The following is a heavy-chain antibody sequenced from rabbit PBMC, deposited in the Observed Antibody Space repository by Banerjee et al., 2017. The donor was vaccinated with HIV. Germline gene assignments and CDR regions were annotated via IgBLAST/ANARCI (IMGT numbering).Heavy chain of an antibody. V-gene: IGHV1S40*01. CDR2: IYGSSSGST. CDR1: GFDFSSNA. Sequence: QSLEESGGDLVKPGASLTLTCTASGFDFSSNAMCWVRQAPGKGLEWIACIYGSSSGSTWYASWAKGRFTISKASWTTVTLQMTSLTAADTASYFCARDLAGVIGWNFNLWGQGTLVTVS. J-gene: IGHJ4*01. D-gene: IGHD4-1*01. CDR3: ARDLAGVIGWNFNL.